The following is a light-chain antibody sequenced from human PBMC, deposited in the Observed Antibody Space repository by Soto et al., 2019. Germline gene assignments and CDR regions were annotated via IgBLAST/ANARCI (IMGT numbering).Light chain of an antibody. CDR3: QHYGT. CDR1: QSVTKY. V-gene: IGKV3-20*01. Sequence: EIVLTQSPATLSLSPGERATLSCRASQSVTKYLAWYQQKPGQAPRLLIYGASSRATGIPDRFSGSGSGTDFTLTVSRLEPEDFAVYFCQHYGTFGPGTKVDLK. CDR2: GAS. J-gene: IGKJ3*01.